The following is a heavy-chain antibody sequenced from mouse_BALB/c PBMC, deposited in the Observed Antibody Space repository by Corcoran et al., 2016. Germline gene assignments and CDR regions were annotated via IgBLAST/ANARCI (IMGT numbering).Heavy chain of an antibody. V-gene: IGHV14-3*02. CDR2: IDPANGNT. CDR3: ARWDGNFDF. CDR1: GFNIKDTY. D-gene: IGHD4-1*01. J-gene: IGHJ1*01. Sequence: EVQLQQSGAELVKPGASVKLSCTASGFNIKDTYMHWVKQRPEQGLEWIGRIDPANGNTKYDPKFQGKATMTADTSSNTAYLQLSSLTSEDTAVYYWARWDGNFDFCGAGTTVTVSS.